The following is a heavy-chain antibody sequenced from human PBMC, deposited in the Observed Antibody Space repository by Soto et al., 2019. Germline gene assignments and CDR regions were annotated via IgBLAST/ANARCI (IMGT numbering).Heavy chain of an antibody. D-gene: IGHD5-18*01. CDR2: ISYDGSNK. V-gene: IGHV3-30-3*01. Sequence: VQLVESGGGVVQPGRSLRLSCAASGFTFSSYAMHWVRQAPGKGLEWVAVISYDGSNKYYADSVKGRFTISRDKSKNTLYLQMNSLRAEDTAVYYCARDPLWGTAMVLWYFDLWGRGTLGTVSS. J-gene: IGHJ2*01. CDR1: GFTFSSYA. CDR3: ARDPLWGTAMVLWYFDL.